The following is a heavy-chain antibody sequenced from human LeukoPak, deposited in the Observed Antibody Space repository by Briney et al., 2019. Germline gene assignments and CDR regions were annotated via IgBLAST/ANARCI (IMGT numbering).Heavy chain of an antibody. J-gene: IGHJ4*02. D-gene: IGHD3-22*01. Sequence: GRSLRLSCAASGFTFSSYGMHWVRQAPGKGLEWVAVISYDGSNKYYADSVKGRFTISRDNSKNTLYLQMNSLRAEDTGGYYCAKPSGYDSSGYLLDYWGQGTLVTVSS. CDR1: GFTFSSYG. CDR2: ISYDGSNK. CDR3: AKPSGYDSSGYLLDY. V-gene: IGHV3-30*18.